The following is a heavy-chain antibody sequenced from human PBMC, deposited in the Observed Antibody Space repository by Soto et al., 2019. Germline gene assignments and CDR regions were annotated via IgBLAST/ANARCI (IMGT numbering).Heavy chain of an antibody. CDR3: AKQRADYGSGSDTYYFDF. CDR1: GFTFSTYA. J-gene: IGHJ4*02. Sequence: EVRLLESGGGLVQPGGSLRLSCSTSGFTFSTYAMNWVRQAPGKGLEWVSALSGSGGTTYYADSVRGRFTISSDNSKNTLFLQMNSLRAEDTALYYCAKQRADYGSGSDTYYFDFWGQGTLVTVSS. D-gene: IGHD3-10*01. CDR2: LSGSGGTT. V-gene: IGHV3-23*01.